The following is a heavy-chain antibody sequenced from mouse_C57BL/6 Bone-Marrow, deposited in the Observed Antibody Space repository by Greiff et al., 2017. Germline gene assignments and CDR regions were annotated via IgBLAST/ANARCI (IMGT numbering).Heavy chain of an antibody. CDR1: GFTFSDYG. CDR2: INSGGTNT. V-gene: IGHV5-6*01. D-gene: IGHD1-1*01. Sequence: EVKVVESGGDLVKPGGSLKLSCAASGFTFSDYGMSWVRQTPDKRLEWVATINSGGTNTYYPDSLKGRFTISRDNAMATLYLQMSSLKSEDTALYYCARQGLLRAMDYWGQGASVTVSS. CDR3: ARQGLLRAMDY. J-gene: IGHJ4*01.